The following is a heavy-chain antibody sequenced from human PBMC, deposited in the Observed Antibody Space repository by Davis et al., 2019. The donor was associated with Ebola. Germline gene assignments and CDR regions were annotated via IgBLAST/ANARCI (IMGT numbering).Heavy chain of an antibody. J-gene: IGHJ6*04. CDR3: AKDTLFITMVRGVITTNYGMDV. Sequence: PGGSLRLSCTVSGGSISSYYWSWVRQAPGKGPEWVSGISGNGGSTHYADSVKGRFTISRDNSKKTLYLQMNSLRAEDTAVYYCAKDTLFITMVRGVITTNYGMDVWGKGTTVTVSS. V-gene: IGHV3-23*01. CDR1: GGSISSYY. D-gene: IGHD3-10*01. CDR2: ISGNGGST.